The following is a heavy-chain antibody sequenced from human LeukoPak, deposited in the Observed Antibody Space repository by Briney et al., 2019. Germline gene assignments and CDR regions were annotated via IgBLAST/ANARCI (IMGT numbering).Heavy chain of an antibody. CDR1: GFTFSSYE. D-gene: IGHD3-9*01. CDR3: AKTYDILTGYYHFDY. J-gene: IGHJ4*02. V-gene: IGHV3-23*01. CDR2: ISGSGGST. Sequence: GGSLRLSCAASGFTFSSYEMNWVRQAPGKGLEWVSAISGSGGSTYYADSVKGRFTISRDNSKNTLYLQMNSLRAEDTAVYYCAKTYDILTGYYHFDYWGQGTLVTVSS.